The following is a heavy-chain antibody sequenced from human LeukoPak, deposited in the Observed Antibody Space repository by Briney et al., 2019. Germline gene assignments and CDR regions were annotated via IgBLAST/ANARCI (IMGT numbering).Heavy chain of an antibody. CDR3: ARDRRATYYFDY. CDR1: GFTFSSYW. D-gene: IGHD1-1*01. Sequence: GGSLRLSCAASGFTFSSYWMHWVRQAPGKGLVWVSRINSDGSSTSYADSVKGRFTISRDNAKNTLYLQMNSLGAEDTAVYYYARDRRATYYFDYLGQGTLVTVSS. J-gene: IGHJ4*02. CDR2: INSDGSST. V-gene: IGHV3-74*01.